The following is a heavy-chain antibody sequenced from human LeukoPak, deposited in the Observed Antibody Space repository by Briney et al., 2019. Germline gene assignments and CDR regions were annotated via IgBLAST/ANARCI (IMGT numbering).Heavy chain of an antibody. D-gene: IGHD6-19*01. CDR1: GFTFSSYS. CDR3: ARDYEKAVAGTRNWYFDL. CDR2: ISSSSSYI. V-gene: IGHV3-21*01. J-gene: IGHJ2*01. Sequence: GGSLRLSCAASGFTFSSYSMNWVRQAPGKGLEWVSSISSSSSYIYYADSVKGRFTISRDNAKNSLYLQMNSLRAEDTAVYYCARDYEKAVAGTRNWYFDLWGRGTLVTVSS.